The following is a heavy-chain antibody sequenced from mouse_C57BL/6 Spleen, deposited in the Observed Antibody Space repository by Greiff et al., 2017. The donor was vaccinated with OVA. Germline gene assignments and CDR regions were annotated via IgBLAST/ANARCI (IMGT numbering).Heavy chain of an antibody. J-gene: IGHJ2*01. CDR2: IYPGNSDT. CDR1: GYTFTSYW. Sequence: EVQLQQSGTVLARPGASVKMSCKTSGYTFTSYWMHWVKQRPGQGLEWIGAIYPGNSDTSYNQKFKGKAKLTAVTSASTAYMELSSLTNEDSAVYYCTNPHSNYFDYFDYGGQGTTLTVSS. D-gene: IGHD2-5*01. V-gene: IGHV1-5*01. CDR3: TNPHSNYFDYFDY.